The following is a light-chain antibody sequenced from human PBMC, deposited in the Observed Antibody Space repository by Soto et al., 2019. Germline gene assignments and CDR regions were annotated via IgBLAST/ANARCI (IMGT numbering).Light chain of an antibody. Sequence: IVLTQSPATLSLSPGKRASLSCRASQSVGSNLAWYQQKPGQAPRLLIYGASTRATGIPARFSGSGSGTEFTLTISSLQSEDFAVYYCQQYNNWPPLTFGGGTKVDIK. J-gene: IGKJ4*01. CDR1: QSVGSN. CDR3: QQYNNWPPLT. V-gene: IGKV3-15*01. CDR2: GAS.